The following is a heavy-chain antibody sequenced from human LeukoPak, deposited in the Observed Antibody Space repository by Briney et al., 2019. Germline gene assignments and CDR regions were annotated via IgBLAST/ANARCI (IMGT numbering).Heavy chain of an antibody. D-gene: IGHD1-1*01. CDR3: ARGGLEPLDY. Sequence: GGSLRLSCAASGFTFSSYSMNWVRQPPGKGLEWVSYISSSSSTIYYAPSVKGRFTISRDNAKNSLYLQMNSLRDEDTAVDYCARGGLEPLDYWGQGTLVTVSS. V-gene: IGHV3-48*02. J-gene: IGHJ4*02. CDR1: GFTFSSYS. CDR2: ISSSSSTI.